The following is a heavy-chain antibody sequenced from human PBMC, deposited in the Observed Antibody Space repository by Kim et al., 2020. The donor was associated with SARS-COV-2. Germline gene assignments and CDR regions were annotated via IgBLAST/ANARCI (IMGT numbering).Heavy chain of an antibody. J-gene: IGHJ4*02. D-gene: IGHD3-22*01. CDR3: ARHSPLSGYFDH. V-gene: IGHV4-39*01. Sequence: SETLSLTCTVSGDSVSSGSFYWGWIRQPPGKGLEWIASMYYFGDTHYNPSLKSRVTISVDTSKNQVSLRLSSVTAADTALYFCARHSPLSGYFDHWGQGTPVTVSS. CDR2: MYYFGDT. CDR1: GDSVSSGSFY.